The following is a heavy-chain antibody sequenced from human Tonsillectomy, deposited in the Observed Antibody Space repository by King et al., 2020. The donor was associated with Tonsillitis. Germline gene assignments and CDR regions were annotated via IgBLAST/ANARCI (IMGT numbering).Heavy chain of an antibody. D-gene: IGHD3-10*01. CDR2: FYYSGTT. Sequence: VQLQESGPGLVKPSETLSLTCTVSGGSISSYYWSWIRQPPGKGLEWIGYFYYSGTTNYNPALESRVTMSVDTSKNQFSLKLSSVTAADTATYYCARLWLGESPYFDYWGQGTLVIVSS. J-gene: IGHJ4*02. CDR1: GGSISSYY. V-gene: IGHV4-59*08. CDR3: ARLWLGESPYFDY.